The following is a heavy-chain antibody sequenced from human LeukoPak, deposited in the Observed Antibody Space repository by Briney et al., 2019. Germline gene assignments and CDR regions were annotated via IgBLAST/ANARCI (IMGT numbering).Heavy chain of an antibody. CDR3: ARCGYSYGTGYYFDY. CDR1: GGSIRNYY. V-gene: IGHV4-59*01. Sequence: KASETLSLTCTVSGGSIRNYYWSWIRQPPGKGLEWLGYVDYTGSTGYNPSLRSRVTLSVDTSKNQFSLKLSSVTAADTALYYCARCGYSYGTGYYFDYWGHGSLVTVSS. CDR2: VDYTGST. D-gene: IGHD5-18*01. J-gene: IGHJ4*01.